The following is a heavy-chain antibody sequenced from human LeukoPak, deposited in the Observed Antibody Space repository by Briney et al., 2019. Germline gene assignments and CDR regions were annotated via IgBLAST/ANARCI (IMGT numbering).Heavy chain of an antibody. D-gene: IGHD4-11*01. V-gene: IGHV4-59*12. CDR3: ARVWLTTVFSFDY. Sequence: SETLSLTCTVSGGSISSYYWSWLRQPPGKGLEWIGYIYYSGSTNYNPSLKSRVTISVDTSKNQFSLKLSSVTAADTAVYYCARVWLTTVFSFDYWGQGTLVTVSS. CDR2: IYYSGST. CDR1: GGSISSYY. J-gene: IGHJ4*02.